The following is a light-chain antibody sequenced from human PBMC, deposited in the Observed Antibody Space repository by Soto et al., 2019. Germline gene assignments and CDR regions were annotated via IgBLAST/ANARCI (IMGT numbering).Light chain of an antibody. V-gene: IGKV1-5*03. CDR2: KAS. CDR1: QTISSW. CDR3: QNYKMYSPWT. J-gene: IGKJ1*01. Sequence: DIQMTQSPSTLSGSVGDRVTITCRASQTISSWLAWYQQRPGKAPKLLIYKASTLKSGVPSRFSGSGSGTEFTLTISSLQPDDFATYYCQNYKMYSPWTFGQGTKVDIK.